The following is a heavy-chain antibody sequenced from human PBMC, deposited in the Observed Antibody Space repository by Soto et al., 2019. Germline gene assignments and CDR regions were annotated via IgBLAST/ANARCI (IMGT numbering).Heavy chain of an antibody. CDR1: GFTFSTYS. D-gene: IGHD3-22*01. Sequence: GGSLRLSGAASGFTFSTYSMNWVRRAPGKGLDWASSITSSSSYIYYADSVKGRFTITRDNAKNSLYLQMNSLRAEDTAVYYCARGGSYYYDSSAYHDSWGQGTLVTVSS. V-gene: IGHV3-21*01. J-gene: IGHJ5*02. CDR2: ITSSSSYI. CDR3: ARGGSYYYDSSAYHDS.